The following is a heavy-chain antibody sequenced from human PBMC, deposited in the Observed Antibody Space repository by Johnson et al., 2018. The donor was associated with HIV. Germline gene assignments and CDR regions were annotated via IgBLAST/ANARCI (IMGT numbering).Heavy chain of an antibody. J-gene: IGHJ3*01. D-gene: IGHD3-10*01. CDR1: GFTFSSYA. CDR3: TAPLGRFRDLLGAFDL. V-gene: IGHV3-23*04. Sequence: VQLVESGGGLVQPGGSLRLSCAASGFTFSSYAMHWVRQAPGKGLEWVSAISGSGGSTYYADSVKGQFTISRVNSWNTLYLQMNSLKTEDTAVYYCTAPLGRFRDLLGAFDLWGQGTMVTVSS. CDR2: ISGSGGST.